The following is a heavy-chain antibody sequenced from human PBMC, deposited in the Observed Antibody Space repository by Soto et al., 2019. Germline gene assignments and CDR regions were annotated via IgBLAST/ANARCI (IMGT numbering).Heavy chain of an antibody. Sequence: PSETLSLSCTVSGGSVSSGTYYWSWIRQPPGKGLEWIGYIYYSGSTNYNPSLKSRVTISVDTSKNQFTLKLSSVTAADTAVYYCARDVAGATRDYYYGMDVWGQGTTVTGLL. V-gene: IGHV4-61*01. D-gene: IGHD1-26*01. J-gene: IGHJ6*02. CDR3: ARDVAGATRDYYYGMDV. CDR1: GGSVSSGTYY. CDR2: IYYSGST.